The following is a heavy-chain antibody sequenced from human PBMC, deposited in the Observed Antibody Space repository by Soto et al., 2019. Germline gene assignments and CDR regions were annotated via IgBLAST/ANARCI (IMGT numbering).Heavy chain of an antibody. CDR1: GFSLSTSGVG. D-gene: IGHD5-18*01. CDR2: IYWDDDK. CDR3: ARHSYGYSYFDY. V-gene: IGHV2-5*02. Sequence: QITLKESGPTLVKPTQTLTLTCTFSGFSLSTSGVGVGWIRQPPGKALEWLALIYWDDDKRYSPSLKSRLTITKDTSKNQVVLTITNMDPVDTATYYCARHSYGYSYFDYWGQGTLVTVSS. J-gene: IGHJ4*02.